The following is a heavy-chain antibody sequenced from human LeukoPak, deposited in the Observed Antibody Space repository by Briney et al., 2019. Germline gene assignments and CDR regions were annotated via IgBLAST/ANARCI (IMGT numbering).Heavy chain of an antibody. J-gene: IGHJ4*02. Sequence: NASETLSLTCTVSGGSISSYYWSWIRQPAGKGLEWIGEINHSGSTNYNPSLKSRVTISVDTSKNQFSLKLSSVTAADTAVYYCARGYRTYCGGDCYYYWGQGTLVTVSS. CDR1: GGSISSYY. V-gene: IGHV4-34*01. CDR2: INHSGST. CDR3: ARGYRTYCGGDCYYY. D-gene: IGHD2-21*02.